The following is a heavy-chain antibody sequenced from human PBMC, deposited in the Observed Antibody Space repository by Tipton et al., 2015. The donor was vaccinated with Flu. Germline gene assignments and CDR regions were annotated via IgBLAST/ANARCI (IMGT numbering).Heavy chain of an antibody. CDR3: ARDWSGSWYSGNAFDI. D-gene: IGHD6-13*01. J-gene: IGHJ3*02. V-gene: IGHV4-34*01. Sequence: TLSLTCAVYGGSFSGYYWSWIRQPPGKGLEWIGEINHSGSTNYNPSLKSRVTISVDTSKNQFSLKLSSVTAADTAVYYCARDWSGSWYSGNAFDIWGQGTMVTVSS. CDR1: GGSFSGYY. CDR2: INHSGST.